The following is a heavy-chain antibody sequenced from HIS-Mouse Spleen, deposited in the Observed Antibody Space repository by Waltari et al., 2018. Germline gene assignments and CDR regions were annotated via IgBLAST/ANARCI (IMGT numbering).Heavy chain of an antibody. Sequence: QLQLQESGPGLVKPSETLSLTCTVSGGSISSSSYYWGWIRQPLGKGLEWIGIIYYSGSTYYNPSIKSGVTISVDTSKNQFSLKLSSVTAADTAVYYCAREIPYSSSWYDWYFDLWGRGTLVTVSS. CDR2: IYYSGST. V-gene: IGHV4-39*07. CDR1: GGSISSSSYY. CDR3: AREIPYSSSWYDWYFDL. J-gene: IGHJ2*01. D-gene: IGHD6-13*01.